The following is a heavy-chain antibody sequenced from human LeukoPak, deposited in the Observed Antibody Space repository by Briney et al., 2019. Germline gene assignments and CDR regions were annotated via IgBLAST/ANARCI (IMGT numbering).Heavy chain of an antibody. CDR2: ISSSSSYI. D-gene: IGHD3-22*01. V-gene: IGHV3-21*01. Sequence: NAGRSLRLSCAASGFTFSSYGMNWVRQAPGKGLEWVSFISSSSSYIYYADSVKGRFTISRDNAKNSLYLQMNSLRAEDTAVYYCARDLRSSGYYAFDYWGQGTLVTVSS. CDR3: ARDLRSSGYYAFDY. CDR1: GFTFSSYG. J-gene: IGHJ4*02.